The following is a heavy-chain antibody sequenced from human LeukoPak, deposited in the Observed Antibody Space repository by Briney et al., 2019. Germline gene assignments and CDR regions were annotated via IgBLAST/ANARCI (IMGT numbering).Heavy chain of an antibody. CDR3: ARGRGSGESRFFDY. D-gene: IGHD3-16*01. V-gene: IGHV4-34*01. CDR1: GGSISSYY. Sequence: SETLSLTCIVSGGSISSYYWSWIRQPPGKGLEWIGEINHSGSTNYNPSLKSRVTISVDTSKNQFSLKLSSVTAADTAVYYCARGRGSGESRFFDYWGQGTLVTVSS. CDR2: INHSGST. J-gene: IGHJ4*02.